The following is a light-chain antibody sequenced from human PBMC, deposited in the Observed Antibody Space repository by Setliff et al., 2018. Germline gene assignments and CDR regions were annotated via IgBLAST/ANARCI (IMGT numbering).Light chain of an antibody. CDR2: EVS. Sequence: QSALTQPASVSGSPGQSITISCTGTSSDVGSHNYVSWYQHHPGKAPKLEIYEVSNRPSGVSNRFSGSKSVNTASLTISGLQAEDEADYYCSSFRSIATPEVFGTGTKVTVL. CDR1: SSDVGSHNY. CDR3: SSFRSIATPEV. V-gene: IGLV2-14*01. J-gene: IGLJ1*01.